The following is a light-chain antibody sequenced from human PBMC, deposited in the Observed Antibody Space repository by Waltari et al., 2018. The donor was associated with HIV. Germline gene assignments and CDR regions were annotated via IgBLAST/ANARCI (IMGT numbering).Light chain of an antibody. CDR2: QDS. CDR1: QLGETY. CDR3: QAWDSSSVV. V-gene: IGLV3-1*01. Sequence: SYELTQPPSVSVSPRQNASITRPGDQLGETYACWYQQKPGQSPVLVIYQDSKRPSGIPERFSGSNSGNTATLTISGTQAMDEADYYCQAWDSSSVVFGGGTKLTVL. J-gene: IGLJ2*01.